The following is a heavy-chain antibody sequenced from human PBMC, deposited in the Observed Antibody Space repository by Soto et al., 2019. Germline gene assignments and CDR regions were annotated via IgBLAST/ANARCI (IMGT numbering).Heavy chain of an antibody. V-gene: IGHV4-31*03. J-gene: IGHJ4*02. Sequence: QVQLQESGPGLVKPSQTLSLTCTVSGDSMTTVGYYWTWIRQHPGQGLEWIGFISYSGSTYYSSSLKGRVAISADTSKNQFSLKLTSVTAADTAVYYCTRGDYWGQGTLVTVSS. CDR3: TRGDY. CDR1: GDSMTTVGYY. CDR2: ISYSGST.